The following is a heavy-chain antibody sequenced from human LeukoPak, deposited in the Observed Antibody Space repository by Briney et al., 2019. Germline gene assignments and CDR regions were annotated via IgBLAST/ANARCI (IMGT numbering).Heavy chain of an antibody. D-gene: IGHD6-19*01. CDR1: GYSISSGYY. CDR2: IYHSGST. V-gene: IGHV4-38-2*02. J-gene: IGHJ4*02. CDR3: AREGIAVAGTTGFDY. Sequence: SETLSLTCTVSGYSISSGYYWGWIRQPPGKGLEWIGSIYHSGSTYYNPSLKSRVTISVDTSKNQFSLKLSSVTAADTAVYYCAREGIAVAGTTGFDYWGQGTLVTVSS.